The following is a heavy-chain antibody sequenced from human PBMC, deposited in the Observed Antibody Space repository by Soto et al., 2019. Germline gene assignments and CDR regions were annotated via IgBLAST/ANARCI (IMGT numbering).Heavy chain of an antibody. J-gene: IGHJ6*03. CDR1: GGSISSYY. V-gene: IGHV4-59*08. CDR2: IYYSGST. CDR3: ARRVGYDFWSVQNYYMDV. D-gene: IGHD3-3*01. Sequence: SETLSLTCTVSGGSISSYYWSWIRQPPGKGLEWIGYIYYSGSTNYNPSLKSRVTISVDTSKNQFSLKLSSVTAADTAVYYCARRVGYDFWSVQNYYMDVWGKGTTVTVSS.